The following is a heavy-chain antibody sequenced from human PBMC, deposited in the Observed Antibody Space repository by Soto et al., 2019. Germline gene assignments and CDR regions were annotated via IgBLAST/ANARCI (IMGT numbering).Heavy chain of an antibody. CDR2: IYYSGST. J-gene: IGHJ5*02. V-gene: IGHV4-30-4*01. CDR3: AAAQGSGSYYNWFDP. CDR1: GGSISSGDYY. D-gene: IGHD3-10*01. Sequence: PSETLSLTCTVSGGSISSGDYYWSWIRQPPGKGLEWIGYIYYSGSTYYNPSLKSRVTISVDTSKNQFSLKLSSVTAADTAVYYCAAAQGSGSYYNWFDPWGQGTLVTVSS.